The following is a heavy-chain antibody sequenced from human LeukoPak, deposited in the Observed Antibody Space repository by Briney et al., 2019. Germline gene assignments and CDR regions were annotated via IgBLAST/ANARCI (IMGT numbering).Heavy chain of an antibody. CDR2: ISTSSSYI. CDR3: AKATIDY. CDR1: GFTFSSYT. V-gene: IGHV3-21*01. J-gene: IGHJ4*02. Sequence: PGGSLRLSCAASGFTFSSYTMNWVRQAPGKGLEWVSFISTSSSYIYYADSVKGRFTISRDNSKNTLYLQMNSLRAEDTAVYYCAKATIDYWGQGTLVTVSS.